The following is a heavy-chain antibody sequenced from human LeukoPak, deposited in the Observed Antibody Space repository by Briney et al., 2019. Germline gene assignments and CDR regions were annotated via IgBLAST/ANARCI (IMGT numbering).Heavy chain of an antibody. Sequence: PGGSLRLSCAASGFTFSSYAMSWVRQAPGKGLGWVSAISGSGDTTYYADSVKGRFTISRDNSKNSLYLQMNSLRADDTAVYYCAKAVYCSGGSCTNWFDPCGQGTLVTVSS. CDR3: AKAVYCSGGSCTNWFDP. CDR2: ISGSGDTT. CDR1: GFTFSSYA. V-gene: IGHV3-23*01. D-gene: IGHD2-15*01. J-gene: IGHJ5*02.